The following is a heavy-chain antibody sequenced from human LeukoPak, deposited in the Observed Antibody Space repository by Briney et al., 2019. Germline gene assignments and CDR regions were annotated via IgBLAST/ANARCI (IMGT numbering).Heavy chain of an antibody. J-gene: IGHJ5*02. CDR3: ARVMRPGNWLDP. D-gene: IGHD3-16*01. V-gene: IGHV1-69*04. CDR2: IIPILGIA. CDR1: GYTFTSYG. Sequence: ASVKVSCKASGYTFTSYGISWVRQAPGQGLEWMGRIIPILGIANYAQKFQGRVTITADKSTSTAYMELSSLRSDDTAVYYCARVMRPGNWLDPWGQGTLVTVSS.